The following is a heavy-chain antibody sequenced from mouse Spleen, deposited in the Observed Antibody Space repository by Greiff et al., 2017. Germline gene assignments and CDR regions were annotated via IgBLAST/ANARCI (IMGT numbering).Heavy chain of an antibody. CDR2: ISSGGGNT. J-gene: IGHJ2*01. CDR3: ARHGYCFDY. Sequence: EVHLVESGGGLVKLGGSLKLSCAASGFTFSSYAMSWVRQTPEKRLEWVATISSGGGNTYYPDSVKGRFTISRDNAKNTLYLQMSSLKSEDTAMYYCARHGYCFDYWGQGTTLTVSS. V-gene: IGHV5-9-3*01. D-gene: IGHD2-3*01. CDR1: GFTFSSYA.